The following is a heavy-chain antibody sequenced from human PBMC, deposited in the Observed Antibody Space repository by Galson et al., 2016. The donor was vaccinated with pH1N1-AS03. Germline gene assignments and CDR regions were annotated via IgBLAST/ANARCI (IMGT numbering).Heavy chain of an antibody. CDR3: ARGPSTTVTTWCLDS. J-gene: IGHJ4*02. CDR1: GYSFISYG. Sequence: SVKVSCKASGYSFISYGVSWVRQAPGQGLEWMGWISPYNGKTEHAQKSQGRVTLTTETSTTTAYMELRSLRSDDTAVYYGARGPSTTVTTWCLDSGGQGTPVTVSS. CDR2: ISPYNGKT. V-gene: IGHV1-18*01. D-gene: IGHD4-17*01.